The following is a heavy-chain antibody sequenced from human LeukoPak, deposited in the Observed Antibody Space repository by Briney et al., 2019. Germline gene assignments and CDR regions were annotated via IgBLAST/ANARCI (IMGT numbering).Heavy chain of an antibody. CDR2: IRSKAYGGTT. Sequence: GGSLRLSCTASGFTFGDYAMSWVRQAPGKGLEWVGFIRSKAYGGTTEYAASVKGRFAISRDDSKSIAYLQMNSLKTEDTAVYYCTTPRGYYFDYWGQGTLVTVSS. J-gene: IGHJ4*02. D-gene: IGHD1-14*01. CDR1: GFTFGDYA. CDR3: TTPRGYYFDY. V-gene: IGHV3-49*04.